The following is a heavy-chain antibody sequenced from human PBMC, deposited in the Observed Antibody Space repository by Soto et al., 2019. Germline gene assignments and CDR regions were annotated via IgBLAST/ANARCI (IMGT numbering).Heavy chain of an antibody. CDR1: GGSISSGGYY. Sequence: QVQLQESGPGLVKPSQTLSLTCTVSGGSISSGGYYWSWIRQHPGKGLEWIGYIYYSGSTYYNPSLKIRVTISVDTAKNQFSLNLSSVTDADTAVYYCARGGYSSPQKINWFDPWGQGTLVTVSS. CDR2: IYYSGST. D-gene: IGHD6-13*01. V-gene: IGHV4-31*03. J-gene: IGHJ5*02. CDR3: ARGGYSSPQKINWFDP.